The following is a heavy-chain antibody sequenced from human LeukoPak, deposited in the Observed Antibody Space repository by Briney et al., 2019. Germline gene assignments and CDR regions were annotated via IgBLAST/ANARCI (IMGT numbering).Heavy chain of an antibody. CDR1: GFTFSSYA. J-gene: IGHJ3*02. D-gene: IGHD5-12*01. V-gene: IGHV3-30*04. CDR3: AREHDEGGYSGYDDAFDI. Sequence: GSLRPPCAASGFTFSSYAMHWVRQAPSKGLEWVAVISYDGSNKYYADSVKGRFTISRDNSKNTLYLQMNSLRAEDTAVYYCAREHDEGGYSGYDDAFDIWGQGTMVTVSS. CDR2: ISYDGSNK.